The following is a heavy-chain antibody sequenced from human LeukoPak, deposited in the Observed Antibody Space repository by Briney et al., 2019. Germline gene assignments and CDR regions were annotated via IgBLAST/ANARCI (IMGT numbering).Heavy chain of an antibody. D-gene: IGHD5-24*01. Sequence: TETLSLTCTISGGSISTYHWSWIRQPPEKGLEWIGYIYKGSTNYNPSLKSRVTISVVTSKNQFSLKLRSVTAADTAVYYCARLTRDGYTTFWGQGTLVTVSS. J-gene: IGHJ4*02. CDR1: GGSISTYH. CDR3: ARLTRDGYTTF. CDR2: IYKGST. V-gene: IGHV4-59*01.